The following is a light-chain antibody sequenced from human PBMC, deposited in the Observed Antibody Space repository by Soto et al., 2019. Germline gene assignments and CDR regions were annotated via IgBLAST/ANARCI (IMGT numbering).Light chain of an antibody. CDR1: QGISSS. Sequence: AIRITQSPSSLSASTGDRVTITCRASQGISSSLAWYQQKPGKAPKLLIFAASTLQSVIPSRVGGSGSGTHFTLTITYLQSEDFATYCCQQYYSYPYTFGQGTKLEIK. V-gene: IGKV1-8*01. J-gene: IGKJ2*01. CDR2: AAS. CDR3: QQYYSYPYT.